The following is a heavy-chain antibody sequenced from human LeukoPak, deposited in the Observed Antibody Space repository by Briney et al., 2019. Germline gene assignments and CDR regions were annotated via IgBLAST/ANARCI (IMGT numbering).Heavy chain of an antibody. Sequence: GASVKVSRKASGYTFTSYYMHWVRQAPGQGLEWMGIINPSGGSTIYAQKFQGRVTMTRDMSTSTVYMELSSLRSEDTAVYYCARVVGATRRHDAFDIWGQGTMVTVSS. CDR2: INPSGGST. CDR3: ARVVGATRRHDAFDI. CDR1: GYTFTSYY. D-gene: IGHD1-26*01. J-gene: IGHJ3*02. V-gene: IGHV1-46*01.